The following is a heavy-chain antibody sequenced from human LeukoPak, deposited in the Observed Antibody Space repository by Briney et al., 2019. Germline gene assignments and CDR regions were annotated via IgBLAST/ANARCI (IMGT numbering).Heavy chain of an antibody. CDR3: ASAPRDTNSWYYFDY. Sequence: SETLSLTCTVSGGSISSGDYYWSWIRQHPGKGLEWIGYIYYSGDTYYNPSLKSRVTISVDTSKNQFSLKLSSVTAADTAVYYCASAPRDTNSWYYFDYWGQGTLVSVSS. V-gene: IGHV4-31*02. J-gene: IGHJ4*02. CDR2: IYYSGDT. CDR1: GGSISSGDYY. D-gene: IGHD5-18*01.